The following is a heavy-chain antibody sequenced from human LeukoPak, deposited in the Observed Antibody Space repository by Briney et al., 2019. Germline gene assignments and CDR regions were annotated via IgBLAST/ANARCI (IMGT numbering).Heavy chain of an antibody. CDR3: AREGKYYLDY. CDR2: IHYSGST. D-gene: IGHD3-10*01. J-gene: IGHJ4*02. V-gene: IGHV4-59*01. CDR1: GGSISSYY. Sequence: SETLSLTCTVSGGSISSYYWSWIRQPPGRGLEWIAYIHYSGSTNYNPSLKSRVTMLVDTSKNQFSLKLSSVTAADTAVYYCAREGKYYLDYWGQGTLVTVSS.